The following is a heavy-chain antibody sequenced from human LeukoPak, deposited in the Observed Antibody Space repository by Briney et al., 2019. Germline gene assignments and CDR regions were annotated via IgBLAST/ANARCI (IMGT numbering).Heavy chain of an antibody. CDR3: ALGYCGGGSCYAREYFQH. D-gene: IGHD2-15*01. Sequence: PSETLSLTCTVSGGSISSGGYYWPWLRQHPGKGLEWIGYIYYSGSTYYNPSLKSRVTISVDTSKNQFSLRLSSVTAADTAVYYCALGYCGGGSCYAREYFQHWGQGTLVTVSS. CDR2: IYYSGST. J-gene: IGHJ1*01. CDR1: GGSISSGGYY. V-gene: IGHV4-31*03.